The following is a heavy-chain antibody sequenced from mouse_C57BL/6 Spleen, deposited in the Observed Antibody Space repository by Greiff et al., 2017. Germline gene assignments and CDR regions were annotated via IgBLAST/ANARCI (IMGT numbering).Heavy chain of an antibody. CDR1: GYTFTDYY. Sequence: QLQQSGAELVRPGASVKLSCKASGYTFTDYYINWVKQRPGQGLEWIARIYPGSGNTYYNEKFKGKATLTAEKSSSTAYMQLSSLTSEDSAVYFCAREEDGYYAWFAYWGQGTLVTVSA. D-gene: IGHD2-3*01. CDR3: AREEDGYYAWFAY. CDR2: IYPGSGNT. J-gene: IGHJ3*01. V-gene: IGHV1-76*01.